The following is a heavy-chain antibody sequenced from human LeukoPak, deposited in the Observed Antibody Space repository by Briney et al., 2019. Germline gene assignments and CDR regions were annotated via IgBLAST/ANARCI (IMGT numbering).Heavy chain of an antibody. CDR2: ISAHNGDT. Sequence: ASVKVSCKASGYTFINYGISWVRQAPGQGLEWMGWISAHNGDTNYAQKFQGRVTMTTDTSTSTIYMELRSLRSDDTAVYYCARELREEMVPELETDAFDIWGQGTMVTVSS. D-gene: IGHD5-24*01. J-gene: IGHJ3*02. V-gene: IGHV1-18*01. CDR3: ARELREEMVPELETDAFDI. CDR1: GYTFINYG.